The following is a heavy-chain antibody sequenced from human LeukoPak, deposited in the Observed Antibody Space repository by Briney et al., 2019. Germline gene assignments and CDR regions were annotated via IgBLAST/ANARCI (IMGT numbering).Heavy chain of an antibody. Sequence: GRSLRLSCAASGFTFSSYAMYWVRQAPGKGLEWVAVISYDGSNKYYADSVKGRFTISRDNSKNTLYLQMNSLRAEDTAVYYCAKQWELLTYFDYWGQGTLVTVSS. CDR2: ISYDGSNK. D-gene: IGHD1-26*01. CDR3: AKQWELLTYFDY. CDR1: GFTFSSYA. J-gene: IGHJ4*02. V-gene: IGHV3-30-3*01.